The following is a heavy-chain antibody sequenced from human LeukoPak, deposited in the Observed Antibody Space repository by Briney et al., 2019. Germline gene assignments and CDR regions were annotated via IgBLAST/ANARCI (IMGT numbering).Heavy chain of an antibody. V-gene: IGHV4-59*01. D-gene: IGHD2-15*01. CDR3: AREYCSGGSCYWYAFDI. Sequence: PSETLSVTCTDLGGSISSYYWSSIRQPPREGLEWIWYVYNSGSTSPNPSLKSRLTMSVDTSKNQFSLKLSSVTAADTAMYYCAREYCSGGSCYWYAFDIWGQGTMVTVSS. J-gene: IGHJ3*02. CDR2: VYNSGST. CDR1: GGSISSYY.